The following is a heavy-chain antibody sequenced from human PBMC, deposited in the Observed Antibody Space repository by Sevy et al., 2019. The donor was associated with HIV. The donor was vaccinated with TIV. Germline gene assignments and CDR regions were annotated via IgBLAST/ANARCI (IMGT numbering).Heavy chain of an antibody. V-gene: IGHV3-74*01. CDR3: FVRIRDSSEIDY. D-gene: IGHD6-6*01. CDR2: LNGDGSDI. J-gene: IGHJ4*02. Sequence: GGSLRLSCAASGFTFSNYYMNRVRQGPWKGLVWVARLNGDGSDINYADSVRGRFTISRDNTKNTLYLQMSSLRGEDTAVYYCFVRIRDSSEIDYWGQGTLVTVSS. CDR1: GFTFSNYY.